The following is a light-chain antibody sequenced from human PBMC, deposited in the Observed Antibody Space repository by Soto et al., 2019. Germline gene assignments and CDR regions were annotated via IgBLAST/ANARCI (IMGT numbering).Light chain of an antibody. CDR1: QNLLYNSNNKTY. Sequence: DIVMTQSPDFLAVSLGERATISCKSSQNLLYNSNNKTYLGWYQQKPGQPPKLLIYWAYTRVSGVPDRFSGSGSVTDFTLSISSLQAEDVAVYYCQQYYSAWTFGPGTKVEIK. J-gene: IGKJ1*01. CDR2: WAY. V-gene: IGKV4-1*01. CDR3: QQYYSAWT.